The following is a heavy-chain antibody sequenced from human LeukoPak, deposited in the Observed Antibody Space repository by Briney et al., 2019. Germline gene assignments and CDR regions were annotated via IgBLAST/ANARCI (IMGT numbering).Heavy chain of an antibody. CDR2: VYTSGST. J-gene: IGHJ3*02. D-gene: IGHD5-18*01. CDR1: GGSISSYY. V-gene: IGHV4-4*07. Sequence: SETLSLTCTVSGGSISSYYWSWIRQPAGKGLEWIGRVYTSGSTHYDPSLMSRVTMSLDTSKNQFSLNLSSVTAADTAVHYCARGSAYSYGNAFDIWGQGTMVTVSS. CDR3: ARGSAYSYGNAFDI.